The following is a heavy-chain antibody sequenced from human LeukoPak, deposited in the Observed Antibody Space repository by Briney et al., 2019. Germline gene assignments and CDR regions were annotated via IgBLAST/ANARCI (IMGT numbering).Heavy chain of an antibody. J-gene: IGHJ4*02. V-gene: IGHV3-73*01. Sequence: GGSLRLSCAASGFTFSGSGMHWVRQASGKGLEWVGRIRSKANSYATAYAASVKGRFTISRDDSKNTPYLQMNSLKTEDTAVYYCTRHYYGSGSPDYWGQGTLVTVSS. CDR1: GFTFSGSG. CDR2: IRSKANSYAT. CDR3: TRHYYGSGSPDY. D-gene: IGHD3-10*01.